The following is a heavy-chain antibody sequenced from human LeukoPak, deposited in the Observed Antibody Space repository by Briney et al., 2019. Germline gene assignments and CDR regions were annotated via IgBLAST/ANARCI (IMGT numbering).Heavy chain of an antibody. V-gene: IGHV3-48*04. CDR3: ARDISAAGHYYHYYTMDV. Sequence: PGGSLRLSFAASGFSFSDYDMNWVRQAPGEGLEWVSYIGPSGSTIFYADSVKGRFTDSRDNAKKSLYLQMDSLRADDTAVYYCARDISAAGHYYHYYTMDVWGQGTTVTVSS. CDR2: IGPSGSTI. J-gene: IGHJ6*02. CDR1: GFSFSDYD. D-gene: IGHD2/OR15-2a*01.